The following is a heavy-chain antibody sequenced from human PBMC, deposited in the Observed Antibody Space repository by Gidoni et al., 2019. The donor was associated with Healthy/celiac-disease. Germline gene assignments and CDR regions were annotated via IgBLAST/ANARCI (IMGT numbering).Heavy chain of an antibody. CDR3: AKDHEGGSSGQFDY. CDR1: GLPFSSYA. D-gene: IGHD3-22*01. CDR2: ISGSGGST. J-gene: IGHJ4*02. V-gene: IGHV3-23*01. Sequence: EVPLLESGGGLVPPGGCLRLSCSASGLPFSSYAMSWVRPAPGKGLDWVSAISGSGGSTYYADSVKGRFTISRYNSKNTLYLQMNSLRAEDTAVYYCAKDHEGGSSGQFDYWGQGTLVTVSS.